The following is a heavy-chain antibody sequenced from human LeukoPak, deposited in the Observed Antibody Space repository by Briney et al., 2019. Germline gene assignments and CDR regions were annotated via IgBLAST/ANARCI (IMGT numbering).Heavy chain of an antibody. CDR3: ADIYYDILTGYRALDY. Sequence: SETLSLTCTVSNDSINNYYWSWIRQPPGKGLEWIASTYYSGSTYYNPVLKSRVTISVDTSKNQFSLKLRSVTAADTAVYYCADIYYDILTGYRALDYWGQGTLVTVSS. V-gene: IGHV4-59*05. CDR2: TYYSGST. D-gene: IGHD3-9*01. CDR1: NDSINNYY. J-gene: IGHJ4*02.